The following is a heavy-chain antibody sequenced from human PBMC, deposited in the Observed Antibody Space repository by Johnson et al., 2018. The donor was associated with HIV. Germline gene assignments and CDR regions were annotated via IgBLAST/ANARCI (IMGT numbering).Heavy chain of an antibody. J-gene: IGHJ3*02. D-gene: IGHD1-26*01. CDR1: GFSVSSNY. V-gene: IGHV3-66*02. CDR3: AGEPGRRELRRDAFDI. Sequence: VQLVESGGGVVQPGGSLRLSCAASGFSVSSNYMRWVRQGPGKGLEWVSVIYAGGCSYYADSVKGRFTISRDNFKNTLYPQMNSLRAEDPAVCFCAGEPGRRELRRDAFDIWGQGTMVTVSS. CDR2: IYAGGCS.